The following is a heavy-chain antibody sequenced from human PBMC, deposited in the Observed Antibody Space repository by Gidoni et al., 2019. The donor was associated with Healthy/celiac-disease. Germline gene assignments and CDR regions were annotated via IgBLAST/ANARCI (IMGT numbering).Heavy chain of an antibody. Sequence: QLQLQESGSGLVKPSQTLSLTCAVSGGSISSGGYSWSWIRQPPGKGLEWIGYIYHSGSTYYNPSLKSRVTISVDRSKNQFSLKLSSVTAADTAVYYCARSYDILTGYWGYWGQGTLVTVSS. J-gene: IGHJ4*02. D-gene: IGHD3-9*01. CDR3: ARSYDILTGYWGY. CDR1: GGSISSGGYS. CDR2: IYHSGST. V-gene: IGHV4-30-2*01.